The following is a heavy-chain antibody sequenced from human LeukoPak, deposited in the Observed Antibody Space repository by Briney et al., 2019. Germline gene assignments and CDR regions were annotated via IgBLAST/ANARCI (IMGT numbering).Heavy chain of an antibody. CDR2: IYYSGST. CDR3: ARDSQTGYYDSSGYSGAFDI. J-gene: IGHJ3*02. CDR1: GGSISSGGYY. D-gene: IGHD3-22*01. V-gene: IGHV4-31*03. Sequence: SETLSLTRTVSGGSISSGGYYWSWIRQPPGKGLECIGYIYYSGSTYYNPSLKSRVTISVDTSKNQFSLKLSSVTAADTAVYYCARDSQTGYYDSSGYSGAFDIWGQGTMVTVSS.